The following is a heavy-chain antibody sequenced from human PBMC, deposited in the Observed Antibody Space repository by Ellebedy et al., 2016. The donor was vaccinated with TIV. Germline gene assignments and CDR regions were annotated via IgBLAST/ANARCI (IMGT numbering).Heavy chain of an antibody. CDR2: INHSGST. D-gene: IGHD1-26*01. V-gene: IGHV4-34*01. J-gene: IGHJ4*02. CDR1: GGSFSGYY. CDR3: ARDYGGSYYY. Sequence: SETLSLXXAVYGGSFSGYYWSWIRQPPGKGLEWIGEINHSGSTNYNPSLKSRVTISVDTSKNQFSLKLSSVTAADTAVYYCARDYGGSYYYWGQGTLVTVSS.